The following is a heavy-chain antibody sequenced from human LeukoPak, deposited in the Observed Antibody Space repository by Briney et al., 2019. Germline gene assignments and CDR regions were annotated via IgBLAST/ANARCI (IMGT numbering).Heavy chain of an antibody. CDR3: AGSIAARLGY. J-gene: IGHJ4*02. V-gene: IGHV4-34*01. Sequence: SETLSLTCAVYGGSFSDYYWSWIRQPPGKGLEWIGEINHSGSTNYNPSLKSRVTISVDTSKNQFSLKLSSVTAADTAVYYCAGSIAARLGYWGQGTLVTVSS. CDR1: GGSFSDYY. CDR2: INHSGST. D-gene: IGHD6-6*01.